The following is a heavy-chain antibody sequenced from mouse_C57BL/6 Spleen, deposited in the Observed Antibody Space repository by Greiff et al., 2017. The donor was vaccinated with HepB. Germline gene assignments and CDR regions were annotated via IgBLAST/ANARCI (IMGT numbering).Heavy chain of an antibody. CDR1: GYTFTDYE. J-gene: IGHJ2*01. V-gene: IGHV1-15*01. Sequence: QVQLKQSGAELVRPGASVTLSCKASGYTFTDYEMHWVKQTPVHGLEWIGAIDPETGGTAYNQKFKGKAILTADKTSSTAYMELRSLTSEDSAVYYCTCYDGYSDYWGQGTTLTVSS. CDR2: IDPETGGT. D-gene: IGHD2-3*01. CDR3: TCYDGYSDY.